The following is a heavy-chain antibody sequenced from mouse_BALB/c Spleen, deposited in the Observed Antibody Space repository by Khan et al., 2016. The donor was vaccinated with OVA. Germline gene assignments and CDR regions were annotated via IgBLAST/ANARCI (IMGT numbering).Heavy chain of an antibody. V-gene: IGHV3-6*02. CDR3: ARDGGDYAMDY. J-gene: IGHJ4*01. Sequence: EVQLQESGPGLVKPSQSLSLTCSVTGYSITSGYYWNWIRQFPGNKLEWMGYITYDGSNNYNPSLKNRISITRDTSKNQFFLKLNSVTTEDTATYYCARDGGDYAMDYRGQGTSVTVSS. CDR1: GYSITSGYY. CDR2: ITYDGSN.